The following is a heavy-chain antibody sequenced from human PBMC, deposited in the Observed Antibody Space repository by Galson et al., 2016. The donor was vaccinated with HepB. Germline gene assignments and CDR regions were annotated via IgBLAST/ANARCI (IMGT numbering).Heavy chain of an antibody. CDR3: ARPGSSAWHGGLAY. Sequence: TLSLTCSVSGGSISSSPYYWGWIRQPPGKGLEWIGSIYWSGSSYYNPSLKSRVTISVDTSKNQFSLKLTSVTAADTAVYYCARPGSSAWHGGLAYWGQGTLVTVSS. CDR1: GGSISSSPYY. D-gene: IGHD6-19*01. CDR2: IYWSGSS. V-gene: IGHV4-39*01. J-gene: IGHJ4*02.